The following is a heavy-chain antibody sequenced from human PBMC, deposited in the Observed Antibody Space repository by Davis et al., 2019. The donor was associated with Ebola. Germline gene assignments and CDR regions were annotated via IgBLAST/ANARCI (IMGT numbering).Heavy chain of an antibody. Sequence: ASVKVSCKASGYTFTSYGISWVRQAPGQGLEWMGWISAYNGNTNYAQKLQGRVTMTTDTSTSTAYMELRSLRSDDTAVYYCARIPTRDYYYYGMDVWGQGTTVTVSS. CDR1: GYTFTSYG. J-gene: IGHJ6*02. CDR3: ARIPTRDYYYYGMDV. V-gene: IGHV1-18*01. D-gene: IGHD5-24*01. CDR2: ISAYNGNT.